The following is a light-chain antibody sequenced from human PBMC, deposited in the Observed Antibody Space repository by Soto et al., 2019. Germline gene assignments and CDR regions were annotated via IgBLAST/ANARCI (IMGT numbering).Light chain of an antibody. Sequence: QSALTQPPSASGTPGQRVTISCSGSSSNIGSNTVNWYQQLPGTAPKLLIYSNNQRPSGVPDRFSGSKSGTSASLAISGLQSEDEADYYCAAWDDSLTGGVFGGGTQLTVL. CDR3: AAWDDSLTGGV. V-gene: IGLV1-44*01. CDR2: SNN. CDR1: SSNIGSNT. J-gene: IGLJ2*01.